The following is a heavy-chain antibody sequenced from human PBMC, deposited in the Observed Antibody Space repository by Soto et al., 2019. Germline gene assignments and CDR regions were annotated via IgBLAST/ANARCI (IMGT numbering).Heavy chain of an antibody. CDR3: ARAGDYASAPYYFDY. V-gene: IGHV3-30-3*01. Sequence: QVQLVESGGGVVQPGRSLRLSCAASGFTFSSYAMHWVGQAPGKGLEWVAVISYDGSNKYYADSVKGRFTISRDNSKNTLYLQMNRLRAEDTAVYYCARAGDYASAPYYFDYWGQGTLVTVSS. J-gene: IGHJ4*02. D-gene: IGHD4-17*01. CDR1: GFTFSSYA. CDR2: ISYDGSNK.